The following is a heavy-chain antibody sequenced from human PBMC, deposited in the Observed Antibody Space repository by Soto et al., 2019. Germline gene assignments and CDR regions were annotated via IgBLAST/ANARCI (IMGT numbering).Heavy chain of an antibody. CDR2: ISSSSSYI. CDR1: GFTFSSYS. Sequence: GGSLRLSCAASGFTFSSYSMNWVRQAPGKGLEWVSSISSSSSYIYYADSVKGRFTISRDNAKNSLYLQMNSLRAEDTAVYYCARGIDYYYYMDVWGKGTTVTVSS. V-gene: IGHV3-21*01. CDR3: ARGIDYYYYMDV. J-gene: IGHJ6*03.